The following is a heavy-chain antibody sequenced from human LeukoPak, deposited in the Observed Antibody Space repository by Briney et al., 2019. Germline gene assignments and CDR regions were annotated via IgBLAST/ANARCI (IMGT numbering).Heavy chain of an antibody. CDR1: GGSFSGHY. CDR2: INHSGST. Sequence: SETLSLTCAVYGGSFSGHYWSWIRQPPGKGLEWFGEINHSGSTNYNPSLKSRVTISVDTSKNQFSLKLSSVTAADTAVYYCARGSLWLRYHWFNPWGQGTLVTVSS. V-gene: IGHV4-34*01. D-gene: IGHD3-10*01. J-gene: IGHJ5*02. CDR3: ARGSLWLRYHWFNP.